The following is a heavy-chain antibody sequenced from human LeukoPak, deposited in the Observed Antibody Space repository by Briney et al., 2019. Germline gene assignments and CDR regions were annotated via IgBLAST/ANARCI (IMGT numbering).Heavy chain of an antibody. V-gene: IGHV1-8*03. Sequence: GASVKVSCKASGYTFTSYDINWVRQATGQGLEWMGWMNPNSGNTGYAQKFQGRVTITRNTSISTAYMELSSLRSEDTAVYYCAREGGRDGYNFENWFDPWGQGTLVTVSS. D-gene: IGHD5-24*01. J-gene: IGHJ5*02. CDR2: MNPNSGNT. CDR1: GYTFTSYD. CDR3: AREGGRDGYNFENWFDP.